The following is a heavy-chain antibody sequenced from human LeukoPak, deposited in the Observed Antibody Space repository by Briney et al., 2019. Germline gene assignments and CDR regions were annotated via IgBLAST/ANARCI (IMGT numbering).Heavy chain of an antibody. D-gene: IGHD3-3*01. J-gene: IGHJ4*02. V-gene: IGHV3-30-3*01. CDR3: ARDGRALTLLYYFDY. CDR1: GFTFSSYA. Sequence: GGSLRLSCAASGFTFSSYAMHWVRQAPGKGLEWVAVISYDGSNKCYADSVKGRFTISRDNSKNTLYLQMNSLRAEDTAVYYCARDGRALTLLYYFDYWGQGTLVTVSS. CDR2: ISYDGSNK.